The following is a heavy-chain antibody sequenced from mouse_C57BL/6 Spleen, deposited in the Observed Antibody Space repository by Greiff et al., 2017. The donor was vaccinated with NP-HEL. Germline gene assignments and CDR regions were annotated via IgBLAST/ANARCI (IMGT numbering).Heavy chain of an antibody. CDR1: GYSFTGYY. J-gene: IGHJ4*01. V-gene: IGHV1-42*01. CDR3: ARSGYGGAMDY. D-gene: IGHD3-1*01. Sequence: VQLQQSGPELVKPGASVKISCKASGYSFTGYYMNWVKQSPEKSLEWIGEINPSTGGTTYNQKFKAKATLTVDKSSSTAYMQLKSLTSEDSAVYYCARSGYGGAMDYWGQGTSVTVSS. CDR2: INPSTGGT.